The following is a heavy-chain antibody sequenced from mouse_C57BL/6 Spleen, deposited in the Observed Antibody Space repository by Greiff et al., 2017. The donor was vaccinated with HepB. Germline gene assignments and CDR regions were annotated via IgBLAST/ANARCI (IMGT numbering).Heavy chain of an antibody. CDR1: GYTFTSYW. CDR2: IYPGNSDT. D-gene: IGHD2-3*01. CDR3: TRYDGYYPYYFDY. J-gene: IGHJ2*01. Sequence: VQLQQSGTALARPGASVKMSCKTSGYTFTSYWMHWVKQRPGQGLEWIGAIYPGNSDTSYNQKFKGKAKLTAVTSASTAYMELSSLTNEDSAVYYCTRYDGYYPYYFDYWGQGTTLTVSS. V-gene: IGHV1-5*01.